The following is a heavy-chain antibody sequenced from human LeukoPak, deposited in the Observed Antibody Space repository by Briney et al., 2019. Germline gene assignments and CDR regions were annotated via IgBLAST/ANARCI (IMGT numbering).Heavy chain of an antibody. V-gene: IGHV1-8*01. CDR3: GRPLQRGSWTQRALDY. Sequence: GASVTVSCKASGYTFTSYDISWVRQATGQGLEWMGWMYPNSGNAGYAQRFQGRVTMTRNNSISTAYMELTSLRSEDTAVYYCGRPLQRGSWTQRALDYWGQGTLVTVSS. D-gene: IGHD3-10*01. J-gene: IGHJ4*02. CDR2: MYPNSGNA. CDR1: GYTFTSYD.